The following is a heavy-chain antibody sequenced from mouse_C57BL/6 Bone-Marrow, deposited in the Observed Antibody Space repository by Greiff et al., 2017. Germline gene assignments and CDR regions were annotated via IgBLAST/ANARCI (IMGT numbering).Heavy chain of an antibody. V-gene: IGHV1-80*01. CDR1: GYAFSSSW. CDR2: IYPGDGDT. CDR3: AREELTTVAANWYFDG. D-gene: IGHD1-1*01. J-gene: IGHJ1*03. Sequence: VQLQQSGAELVKPGASVKISCKASGYAFSSSWMNWVKQRPGKGLEWIGQIYPGDGDTNYNGKFKGKATLTADKSSSTAYMQLSSLTSEDSAVYDCAREELTTVAANWYFDGWGTGTTVTVSS.